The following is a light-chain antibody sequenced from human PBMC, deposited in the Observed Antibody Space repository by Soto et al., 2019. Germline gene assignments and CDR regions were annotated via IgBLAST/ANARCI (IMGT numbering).Light chain of an antibody. J-gene: IGKJ1*01. CDR1: QSISGK. CDR2: AAS. Sequence: IQVTQSPSSLSASVGDTVTITCRTSQSISGKLSWYQQKPGKAPKLLIYAASRLQCGVPSRFSASGSGTEFTLTISSLHPDDFATYYCQQRYSRVTFGQGTNVELK. V-gene: IGKV1-39*01. CDR3: QQRYSRVT.